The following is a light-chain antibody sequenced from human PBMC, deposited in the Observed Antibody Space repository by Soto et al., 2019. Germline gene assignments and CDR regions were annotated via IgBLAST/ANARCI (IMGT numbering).Light chain of an antibody. CDR1: QSVSSNY. CDR2: GAS. V-gene: IGKV3-20*01. Sequence: EIVLTQSPGTLSLSPGERATLSCRARQSVSSNYLAWYQQKPGQAPRLLIYGASSRATGIPDRFSGSGSGTDFTLTISRLEPEDFAVYYCQQYGSSHGWTFGQGTKVDIK. CDR3: QQYGSSHGWT. J-gene: IGKJ1*01.